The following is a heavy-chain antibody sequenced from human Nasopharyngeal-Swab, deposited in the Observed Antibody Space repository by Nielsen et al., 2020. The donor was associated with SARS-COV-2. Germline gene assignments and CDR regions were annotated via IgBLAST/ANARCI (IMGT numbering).Heavy chain of an antibody. CDR3: ARTLRRGAFDI. J-gene: IGHJ3*02. V-gene: IGHV1-2*04. D-gene: IGHD2-15*01. CDR1: GYTFTSYG. CDR2: INPNSGGT. Sequence: ASVKVSCKASGYTFTSYGISWVRQAPGQGLEWMGWINPNSGGTNYAQKFQGWVTMTRDTSISTAYMELSRLRSDDTAVYYCARTLRRGAFDIWGQGTMVTVSS.